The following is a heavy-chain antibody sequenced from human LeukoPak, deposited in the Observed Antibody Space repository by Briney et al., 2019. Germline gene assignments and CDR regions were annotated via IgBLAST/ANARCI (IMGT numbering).Heavy chain of an antibody. CDR3: ARGGPDYYDSSGYWDY. J-gene: IGHJ4*02. V-gene: IGHV3-74*01. CDR2: SNEDGSWT. D-gene: IGHD3-22*01. Sequence: GGSLRLSCAASGLTVSREWMHWVRQRPGGGLVWVARSNEDGSWTNYADSVKGRFTIFRDNAKNSLYLQMNSLRAEDTAVYYCARGGPDYYDSSGYWDYWGQGTLVTVSS. CDR1: GLTVSREW.